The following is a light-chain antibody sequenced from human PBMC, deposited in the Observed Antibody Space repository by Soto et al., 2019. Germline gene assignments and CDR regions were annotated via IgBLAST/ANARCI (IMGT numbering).Light chain of an antibody. CDR3: QQYNNWPSYT. V-gene: IGKV3-15*01. CDR1: QSVSSN. J-gene: IGKJ2*01. CDR2: GAS. Sequence: EIVMTQSPATLSVSPGERATLSCRASQSVSSNLAWYQQKPGQAPRLLIYGASTRATGIPARCSGSGSETQFTLNISSLQSEDFAVYYCQQYNNWPSYTFGQGTELEIK.